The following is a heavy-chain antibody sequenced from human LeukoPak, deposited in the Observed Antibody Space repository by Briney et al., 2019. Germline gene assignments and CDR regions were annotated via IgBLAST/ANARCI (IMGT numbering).Heavy chain of an antibody. V-gene: IGHV1-2*02. CDR2: INPNSGGT. D-gene: IGHD3-16*01. J-gene: IGHJ5*02. CDR3: ARARLGTPNWFDP. CDR1: GYTFTGYY. Sequence: PEASVKVSCKASGYTFTGYYMHWVRQAPGQGLEWMGWINPNSGGTNYAQKFQGRVTMTRDTSISTAYMELSRLRSDDTAVYYCARARLGTPNWFDPWGQGTLVTVSS.